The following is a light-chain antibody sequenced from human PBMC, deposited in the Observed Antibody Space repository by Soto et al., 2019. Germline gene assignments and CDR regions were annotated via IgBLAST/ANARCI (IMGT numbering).Light chain of an antibody. CDR1: QSVTSN. CDR2: GAS. Sequence: EIVMTQSPVTLSVSPGERATLSCRASQSVTSNLAWYQQKPGQAPRLLIYGASTRATGIPARFSGSGSGTEFTLTFSSLQSEDFAVYYCQQYNNWLTFGGGTKVEIK. V-gene: IGKV3-15*01. J-gene: IGKJ4*01. CDR3: QQYNNWLT.